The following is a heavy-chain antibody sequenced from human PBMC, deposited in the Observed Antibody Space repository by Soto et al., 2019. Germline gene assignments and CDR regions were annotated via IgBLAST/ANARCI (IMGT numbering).Heavy chain of an antibody. CDR2: ISYDGSKK. CDR3: AKDRVESGLGEIDY. V-gene: IGHV3-30*18. J-gene: IGHJ4*02. Sequence: LRLSCAASGFRFSNNGMHWVRQAPGKGLEWVAIISYDGSKKYYADSVKGRFTISRDNSKNTLYLQMNSLRVEDTAVYYCAKDRVESGLGEIDYWGQGTLVTVSS. CDR1: GFRFSNNG. D-gene: IGHD3-16*01.